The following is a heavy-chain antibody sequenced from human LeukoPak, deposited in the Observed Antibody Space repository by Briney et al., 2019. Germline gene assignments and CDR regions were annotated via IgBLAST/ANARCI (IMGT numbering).Heavy chain of an antibody. J-gene: IGHJ4*02. CDR1: GGSISSGGYY. CDR3: ASFGGYYTTNTLFDY. CDR2: IYHSGST. D-gene: IGHD3-3*01. Sequence: SQTLSLTCSVSGGSISSGGYYWSRIRQPPGKSLEWIGYIYHSGSTYYNPSLKSRVTISLDRSKNQFSLKLSSVTAADTAVYYCASFGGYYTTNTLFDYWGQGTLVTVSS. V-gene: IGHV4-30-2*01.